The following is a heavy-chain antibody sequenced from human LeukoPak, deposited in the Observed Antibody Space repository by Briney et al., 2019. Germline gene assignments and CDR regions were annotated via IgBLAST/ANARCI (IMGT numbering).Heavy chain of an antibody. Sequence: GGSLRLSCAASGFTFSNAWMSWVRQAPGKGLEWVSYISTSGSTIYYADSVKGRFTISRDNAKNSLYLQMNSLRAEDTAVYYCAREITVAGNDAFDIWGQGTMVTVSS. D-gene: IGHD6-19*01. CDR1: GFTFSNAW. J-gene: IGHJ3*02. V-gene: IGHV3-11*01. CDR2: ISTSGSTI. CDR3: AREITVAGNDAFDI.